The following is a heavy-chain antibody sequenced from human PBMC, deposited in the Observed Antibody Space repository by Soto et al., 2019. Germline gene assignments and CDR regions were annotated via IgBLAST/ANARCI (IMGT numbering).Heavy chain of an antibody. CDR2: IYYSGST. J-gene: IGHJ4*02. CDR3: ARHHGGGYSSSWYAGHFDY. CDR1: GGSISSYY. D-gene: IGHD6-13*01. Sequence: SETLSLTCTVSGGSISSYYWSWIRQPPGKGLEWIGYIYYSGSTNYNPSLKSRVTISVDTSKNQFPLKLSSVTAADTAVYYCARHHGGGYSSSWYAGHFDYWGQGTLVTVSS. V-gene: IGHV4-59*08.